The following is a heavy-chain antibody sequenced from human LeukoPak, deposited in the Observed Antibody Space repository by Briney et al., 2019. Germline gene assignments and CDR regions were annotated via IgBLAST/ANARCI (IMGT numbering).Heavy chain of an antibody. Sequence: PGGSLRLSCAASGFTFSSYSMNWVRQAPGKGLEWVSSISSSSSYTYYADSVKGRFTISRDNAKNSLYLQMNSLRAEDTAVYYCARDKSRWSGYDYVDYWGQGTLVTVSS. V-gene: IGHV3-21*01. CDR1: GFTFSSYS. D-gene: IGHD5-12*01. CDR3: ARDKSRWSGYDYVDY. J-gene: IGHJ4*02. CDR2: ISSSSSYT.